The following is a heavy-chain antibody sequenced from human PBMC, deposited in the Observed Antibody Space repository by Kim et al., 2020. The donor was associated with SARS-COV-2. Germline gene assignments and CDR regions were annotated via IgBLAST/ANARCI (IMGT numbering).Heavy chain of an antibody. D-gene: IGHD2-21*02. CDR3: ANPRGGVTDF. V-gene: IGHV3-23*01. J-gene: IGHJ4*02. Sequence: SSADSVKGRFTNSRDKSKNTLYLQMNSLRAEDTAVYYCANPRGGVTDFWGQGTLVTVSS.